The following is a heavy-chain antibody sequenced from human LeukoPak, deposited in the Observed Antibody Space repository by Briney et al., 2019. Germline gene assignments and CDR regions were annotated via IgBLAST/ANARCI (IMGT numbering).Heavy chain of an antibody. CDR1: GVSISPYY. Sequence: PSETLSLTCNVSGVSISPYYWGWIRQPPGKGLEWIRSIYHSGSTYYNPSLKSRVTISVDTSKNQFSLKLSSVTAADTAVYYCARDRGEMANLGAFDIWGQGTMVTVSS. J-gene: IGHJ3*02. D-gene: IGHD5-24*01. CDR3: ARDRGEMANLGAFDI. V-gene: IGHV4-38-2*02. CDR2: IYHSGST.